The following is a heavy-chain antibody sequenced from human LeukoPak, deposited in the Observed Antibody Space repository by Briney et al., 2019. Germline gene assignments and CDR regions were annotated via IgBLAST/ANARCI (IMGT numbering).Heavy chain of an antibody. CDR2: ISYDGSNK. J-gene: IGHJ4*02. CDR3: AKGESIAAAGTGTGVY. Sequence: GGSLRLSCAASGFTFSSYAMHWVRQAPGKGLEWVAVISYDGSNKYYADSVKDRFTISRDNSKNTLYLEMNSLRAEDTAVYYCAKGESIAAAGTGTGVYWGQGTLVTVSS. D-gene: IGHD6-13*01. CDR1: GFTFSSYA. V-gene: IGHV3-30-3*01.